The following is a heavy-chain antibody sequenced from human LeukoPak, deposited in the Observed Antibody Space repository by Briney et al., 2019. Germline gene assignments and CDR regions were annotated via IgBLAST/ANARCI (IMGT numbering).Heavy chain of an antibody. Sequence: SETLSLTCSVSGAAVSAYFWSWIRQPPGKGLEWIGYIHSSGITKYNPSLKGRFTMSVDTSKNQFSLKVMSVTSADTAVYYCARDPAGDYGYWGQGTLVTISS. D-gene: IGHD4-17*01. CDR2: IHSSGIT. V-gene: IGHV4-59*02. J-gene: IGHJ4*02. CDR1: GAAVSAYF. CDR3: ARDPAGDYGY.